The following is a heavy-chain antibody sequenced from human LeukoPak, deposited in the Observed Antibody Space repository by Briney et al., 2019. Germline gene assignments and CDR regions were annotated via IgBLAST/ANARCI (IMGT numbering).Heavy chain of an antibody. CDR1: GGSFSGYY. J-gene: IGHJ6*04. Sequence: PSETLSLTCAVYGGSFSGYYWSWIRQPPGKGLEWIGEINHSGSTNYNPSLKSRVTISVDTSKNQFSLKLSSVTAADTAVYYCARVPSWLKISYGVDVWGKGTTVTVSS. CDR2: INHSGST. V-gene: IGHV4-34*01. D-gene: IGHD3-22*01. CDR3: ARVPSWLKISYGVDV.